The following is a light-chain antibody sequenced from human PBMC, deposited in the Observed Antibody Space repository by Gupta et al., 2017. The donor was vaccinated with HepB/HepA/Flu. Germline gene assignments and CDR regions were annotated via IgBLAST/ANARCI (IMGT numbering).Light chain of an antibody. V-gene: IGLV2-8*01. CDR2: EVT. CDR1: SNDVGGYNS. J-gene: IGLJ1*01. CDR3: ISYAGRHSQV. Sequence: QSALTQPPSASAPPGQSVTISCTGTSNDVGGYNSVSWFQQHPGQAPKLIIYEVTHRPSGVPDRFSGSKSGNTASLTVSGLQPEDEAAYYCISYAGRHSQVFGSGTKVTVL.